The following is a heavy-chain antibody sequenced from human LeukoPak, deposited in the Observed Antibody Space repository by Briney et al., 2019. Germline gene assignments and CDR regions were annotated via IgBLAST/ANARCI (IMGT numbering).Heavy chain of an antibody. V-gene: IGHV1-2*04. D-gene: IGHD5-24*01. Sequence: ASVKVSCKASGYTFTGYYMHWVRQAPGQGLEWMGWINPNSGGTNYAQKFQGWVTMTRDTSISTAYMELSRLRSDDTAVYYCASIGRPMATRDLIDYWGQGTLVTVSS. J-gene: IGHJ4*02. CDR2: INPNSGGT. CDR3: ASIGRPMATRDLIDY. CDR1: GYTFTGYY.